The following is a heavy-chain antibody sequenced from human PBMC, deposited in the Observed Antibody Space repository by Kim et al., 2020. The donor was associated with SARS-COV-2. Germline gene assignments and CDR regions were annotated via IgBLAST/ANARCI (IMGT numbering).Heavy chain of an antibody. V-gene: IGHV1-46*01. CDR3: AREVGEYSSSPGTLYYYYGMDV. CDR1: GYTFTSYY. D-gene: IGHD6-6*01. Sequence: ASVKVSCKASGYTFTSYYMHWVRQAPGQGLEWMGIINPSGGSTSYAQKFQGRVTMTRDTSTSTVYMELSSLRSEDTAVYYCAREVGEYSSSPGTLYYYYGMDVWGQGTTVTVSS. J-gene: IGHJ6*02. CDR2: INPSGGST.